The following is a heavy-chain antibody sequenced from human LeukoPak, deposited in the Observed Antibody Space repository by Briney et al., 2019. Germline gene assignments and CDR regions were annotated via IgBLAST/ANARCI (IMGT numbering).Heavy chain of an antibody. CDR1: GYTFTSYY. Sequence: ASVKVSCKASGYTFTSYYMHWVQQDPGQGLEWMGIINPSGGSTSYAQKFQGRVTMTRDTSTSTVYMELSSLRSEDTAVYYCARRYFDYPLAFDIWGQGTMVTVSS. J-gene: IGHJ3*02. CDR2: INPSGGST. V-gene: IGHV1-46*03. D-gene: IGHD3-9*01. CDR3: ARRYFDYPLAFDI.